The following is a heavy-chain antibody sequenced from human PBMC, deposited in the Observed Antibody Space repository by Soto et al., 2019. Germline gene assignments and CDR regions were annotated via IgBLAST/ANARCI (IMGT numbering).Heavy chain of an antibody. CDR2: ISSSSSTI. CDR1: GFTVSSYS. CDR3: ARPEYSSSSYGMDV. J-gene: IGHJ6*02. D-gene: IGHD6-6*01. V-gene: IGHV3-48*02. Sequence: WGSLRISFAACGFTVSSYSMDWVRQAPGKGLEWVSYISSSSSTIYYADSVKGRFTISRDNAKNSLYLQMNSLRDEDTAVYYCARPEYSSSSYGMDVWGQGTTVTVSS.